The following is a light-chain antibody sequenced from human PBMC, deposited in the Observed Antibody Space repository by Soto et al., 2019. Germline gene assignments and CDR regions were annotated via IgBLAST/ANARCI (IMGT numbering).Light chain of an antibody. CDR3: QQDNCCPWT. Sequence: DIQMTQSPSTLSASVGDRVTITCRASQSISSWLAWYQQKPGKATKLLLYDASSLESEVPSRFSGGGAWTESHPTISSLQPDDLAHYYYQQDNCCPWTLGQGTKVEIK. V-gene: IGKV1-5*01. J-gene: IGKJ1*01. CDR1: QSISSW. CDR2: DAS.